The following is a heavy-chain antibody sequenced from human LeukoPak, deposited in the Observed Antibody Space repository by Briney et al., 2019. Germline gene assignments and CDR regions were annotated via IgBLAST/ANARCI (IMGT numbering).Heavy chain of an antibody. CDR3: GAAAGPAHSYYYYYGMDV. CDR2: INHSGST. J-gene: IGHJ6*02. V-gene: IGHV4-34*01. CDR1: GGSFSGYY. D-gene: IGHD6-13*01. Sequence: SETLSLTCAVYGGSFSGYYWSWIRQPPGKGLEWIGEINHSGSTNYNPSLKSRVTISVDTSKNQFSLKLSSVTAADTAVYYCGAAAGPAHSYYYYYGMDVWGQGTTVTVSS.